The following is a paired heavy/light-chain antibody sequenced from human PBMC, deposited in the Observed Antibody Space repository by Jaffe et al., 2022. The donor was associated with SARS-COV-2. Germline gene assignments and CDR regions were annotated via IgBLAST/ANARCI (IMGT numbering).Heavy chain of an antibody. CDR3: AKVYGSGSYYNVGYFDY. V-gene: IGHV3-9*01. D-gene: IGHD3-10*01. Sequence: EVQLVESGGGLVQPGRSLRLSCAASGFTFDDYAMHWVRQAPGKGLEWVSGISWNSGSIGYADSVKGRFTISRDNAKNSLYLQMNSLRAEDTALYYCAKVYGSGSYYNVGYFDYWGQGTLVTVSS. CDR2: ISWNSGSI. CDR1: GFTFDDYA. J-gene: IGHJ4*02.
Light chain of an antibody. Sequence: EIVLTQSPGTLSLSPGERATLSCRASQSVSSSYLAWYQQKPGQAPRLLIYGASSRATGIPDRFSGSGSGTDFTLTISRLEPEDFAVYYCQQYGSSLSFGQGTKLEIK. J-gene: IGKJ2*01. CDR2: GAS. V-gene: IGKV3-20*01. CDR3: QQYGSSLS. CDR1: QSVSSSY.